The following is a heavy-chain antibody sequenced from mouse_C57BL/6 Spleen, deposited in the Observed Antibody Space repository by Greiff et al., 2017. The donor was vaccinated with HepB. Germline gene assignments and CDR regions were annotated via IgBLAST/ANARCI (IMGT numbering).Heavy chain of an antibody. CDR3: ARADYDYDEGYAMDY. D-gene: IGHD2-4*01. CDR2: INPYNGGT. Sequence: VQLQQSGPVLVKPGASVKMSCKASGYTFTDYYMNWVKQSHGKSLEWIGVINPYNGGTSYNQKFKGKATLTVDKSSSTAYMELNSLTSEDSAVYYCARADYDYDEGYAMDYWGQGTSVTVSS. CDR1: GYTFTDYY. J-gene: IGHJ4*01. V-gene: IGHV1-19*01.